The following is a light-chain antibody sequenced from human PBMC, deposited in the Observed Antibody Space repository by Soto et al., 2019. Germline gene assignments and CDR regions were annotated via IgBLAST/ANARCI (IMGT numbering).Light chain of an antibody. CDR2: KAS. CDR3: QQYNSYPGYT. J-gene: IGKJ2*01. CDR1: QSISSW. V-gene: IGKV1-5*03. Sequence: DIQMTQSPSTLSASVGDRVTITCRASQSISSWLAWYQQKPGKAPKLLIYKASSLESGVPSRFSGSGSGTEVILPIISLQPDDFSTYYCQQYNSYPGYTFGQGTKLEIK.